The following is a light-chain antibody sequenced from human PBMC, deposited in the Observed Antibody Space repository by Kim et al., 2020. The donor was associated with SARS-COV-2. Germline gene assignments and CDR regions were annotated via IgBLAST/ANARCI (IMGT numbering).Light chain of an antibody. J-gene: IGKJ1*01. CDR2: ETS. Sequence: DTQMTQSPSILSASVGDRVTITCRASQSLGRWLAWYQQKPDQPPNLLIYETSRLETGVPSRFSGSGSETEFTLTINSLQPDDFARYYCQQYETYPWTFGQGTKVDIK. CDR1: QSLGRW. V-gene: IGKV1-5*03. CDR3: QQYETYPWT.